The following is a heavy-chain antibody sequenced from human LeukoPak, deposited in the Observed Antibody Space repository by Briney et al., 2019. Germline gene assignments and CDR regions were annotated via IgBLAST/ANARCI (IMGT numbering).Heavy chain of an antibody. D-gene: IGHD3-10*01. Sequence: KASQTLSLTCTVSGGSISSGDYYWSAIRQPPGKGLEWIGYIYYSGSTYYNPSLKSRVTMSVDTSKNQFSLKLSSVTAADTAVYYCARERYLWFGELIYYYGMDVWGKGTTVTVSS. V-gene: IGHV4-30-4*01. CDR2: IYYSGST. CDR3: ARERYLWFGELIYYYGMDV. CDR1: GGSISSGDYY. J-gene: IGHJ6*04.